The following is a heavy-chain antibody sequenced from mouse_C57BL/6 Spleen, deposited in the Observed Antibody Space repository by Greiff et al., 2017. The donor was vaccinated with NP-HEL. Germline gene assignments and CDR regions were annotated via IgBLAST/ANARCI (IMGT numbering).Heavy chain of an antibody. CDR3: ARGPHYYGSSYGYFDY. Sequence: EVQLQQSGPELVKPGASVKISCKASGYSFTGYYMNWVKQSPEKSLEWIGEINPSTGGTTYNQKFKAKATLTVDKSSSTAYMQLKSLTSEDSAVYYCARGPHYYGSSYGYFDYWGQGTTLTVSS. CDR1: GYSFTGYY. J-gene: IGHJ2*01. V-gene: IGHV1-42*01. CDR2: INPSTGGT. D-gene: IGHD1-1*01.